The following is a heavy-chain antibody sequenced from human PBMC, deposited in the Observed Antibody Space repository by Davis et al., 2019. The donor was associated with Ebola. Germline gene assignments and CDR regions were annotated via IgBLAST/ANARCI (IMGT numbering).Heavy chain of an antibody. J-gene: IGHJ6*02. D-gene: IGHD3-10*01. Sequence: SETLSLTCNVSGGSISSYYWSWIRQPPGKGLEWIANIYHSGSTYYNASLKSRITISVDTSKNQFSLRLTSVTAADTGVYYCARGQTYGSMVYGLDVWGRGTTVTVSS. V-gene: IGHV4-59*04. CDR3: ARGQTYGSMVYGLDV. CDR2: IYHSGST. CDR1: GGSISSYY.